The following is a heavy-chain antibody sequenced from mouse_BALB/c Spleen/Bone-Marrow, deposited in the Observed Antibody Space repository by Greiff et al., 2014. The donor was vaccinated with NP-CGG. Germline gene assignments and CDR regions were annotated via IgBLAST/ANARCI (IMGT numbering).Heavy chain of an antibody. J-gene: IGHJ2*01. V-gene: IGHV1S16*01. Sequence: QVQLQQSGAELVNLGASVKLSCKASGYTFTIYDLYWVKQRPGQGLEWIGDINPSNGATNFNERFKSKATLTIDKSSSTVYMQLSSLTSEDSAVYYCTRGGYGNGFDYWGQGTALTVSS. CDR2: INPSNGAT. CDR1: GYTFTIYD. D-gene: IGHD2-10*02. CDR3: TRGGYGNGFDY.